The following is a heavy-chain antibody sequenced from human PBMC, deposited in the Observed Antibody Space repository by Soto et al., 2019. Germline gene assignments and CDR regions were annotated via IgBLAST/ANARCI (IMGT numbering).Heavy chain of an antibody. CDR2: IYATGTT. Sequence: SETLSLTCTVSGASISGFYWSWIRKSAGKGLEWIGRIYATGTTDYNPSLKSRVMMSVDTSKKQFSLKLRSVTVADTAVYYCVRDGTKTLRDWFDPWGQG. D-gene: IGHD1-1*01. CDR3: VRDGTKTLRDWFDP. J-gene: IGHJ5*02. CDR1: GASISGFY. V-gene: IGHV4-4*07.